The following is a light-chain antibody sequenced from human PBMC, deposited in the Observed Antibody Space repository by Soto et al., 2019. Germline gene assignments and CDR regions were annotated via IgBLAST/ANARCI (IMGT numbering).Light chain of an antibody. Sequence: EIVLTQSPGTLSLSLGERATLSCRASQSVTTNYFAWYQQKTGQAPRLLIYGTPNRATSIPERFSSSGSVTDSTILISGLEPEDFPVYYCKKYGNSTRYSFGKGTKVEIK. V-gene: IGKV3-20*01. CDR1: QSVTTNY. J-gene: IGKJ2*03. CDR3: KKYGNSTRYS. CDR2: GTP.